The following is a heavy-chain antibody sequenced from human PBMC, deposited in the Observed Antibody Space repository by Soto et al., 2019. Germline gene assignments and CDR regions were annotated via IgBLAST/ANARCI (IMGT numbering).Heavy chain of an antibody. Sequence: QVQLQESGPGLVKPPGTLSLTCAVSGDSISSSSWWSWVRLPPGKGLEWIGEIYHSGTTNYNPSLKSRVTISVDKSKNQFALKLSSVPAADTAVYYCTRRGDGSGSLDYWGQGTLVTVSS. D-gene: IGHD3-10*01. V-gene: IGHV4-4*03. J-gene: IGHJ4*02. CDR2: IYHSGTT. CDR3: TRRGDGSGSLDY. CDR1: GDSISSSSW.